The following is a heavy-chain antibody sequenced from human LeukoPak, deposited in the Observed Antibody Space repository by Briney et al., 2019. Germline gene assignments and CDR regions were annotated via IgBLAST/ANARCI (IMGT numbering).Heavy chain of an antibody. V-gene: IGHV3-30*03. D-gene: IGHD6-13*01. J-gene: IGHJ4*02. CDR1: GFTFSSYG. CDR2: ISYDGSNK. CDR3: ARSGVSSSWYIFDY. Sequence: GGSLRLSCAASGFTFSSYGMHWVRQAPGKGLEWVAVISYDGSNKYYADSVKGRFTISRDNSKNTLYLQMNSLRAEDTAVYYCARSGVSSSWYIFDYWGQGTLVTVSS.